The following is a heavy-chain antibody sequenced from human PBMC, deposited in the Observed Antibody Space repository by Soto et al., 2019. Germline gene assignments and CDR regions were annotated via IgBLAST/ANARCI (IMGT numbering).Heavy chain of an antibody. Sequence: GGSLRLSCAASGFTFSSYAMTWVRQSPGKGLEWVSGISGTSGSTYYADSVKGRFTISRDNSKNTLYLQMNSLRAEDTAVYYCAKGSPRVDYWGQGTLVTVSS. CDR1: GFTFSSYA. CDR3: AKGSPRVDY. J-gene: IGHJ4*02. V-gene: IGHV3-23*01. CDR2: ISGTSGST.